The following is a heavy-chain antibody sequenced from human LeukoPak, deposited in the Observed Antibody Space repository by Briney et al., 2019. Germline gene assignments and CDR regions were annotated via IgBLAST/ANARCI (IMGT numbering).Heavy chain of an antibody. CDR3: ASYDSSGGANYFDY. CDR2: INWNGGST. D-gene: IGHD3-22*01. V-gene: IGHV3-20*04. Sequence: GGSLRLSCAVSGFTVSGNYMSWVRQAPGKGLEWVSGINWNGGSTGYADSVKGRFTISRDNAKNSLYLQMNSLRAEDTALYYCASYDSSGGANYFDYWGQGTLVTVSS. J-gene: IGHJ4*02. CDR1: GFTVSGNY.